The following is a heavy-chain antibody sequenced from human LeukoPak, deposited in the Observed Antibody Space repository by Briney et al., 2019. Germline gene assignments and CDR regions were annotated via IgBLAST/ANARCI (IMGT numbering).Heavy chain of an antibody. CDR3: ARRRGIQLWLPSGGFDP. Sequence: PSETLSLTCTVSGGSISSSSYYWGWIRQPPGKGLEWIGSIYYSGSTYYNPSLKSRVTISVDTSKNQFSLKLSSVTAADTAVYYCARRRGIQLWLPSGGFDPWGQGTLVTVSS. D-gene: IGHD5-18*01. J-gene: IGHJ5*02. V-gene: IGHV4-39*01. CDR1: GGSISSSSYY. CDR2: IYYSGST.